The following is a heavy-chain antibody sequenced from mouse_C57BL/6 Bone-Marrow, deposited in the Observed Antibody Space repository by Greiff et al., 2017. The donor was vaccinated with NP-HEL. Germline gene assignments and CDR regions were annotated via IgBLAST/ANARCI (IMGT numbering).Heavy chain of an antibody. CDR2: IRSKSNNYAT. CDR3: VRENYGSSYGYWYFDV. D-gene: IGHD1-1*01. Sequence: DVQLQESGGGLVQPKGSLKLSCAASGFSFNTYAMNWVRQAPGKGLEWVARIRSKSNNYATYYADSVKDRFTISRDDSESMLYLQMNNMKTEATAMYYFVRENYGSSYGYWYFDVWGTGTTVTVSS. V-gene: IGHV10-1*01. J-gene: IGHJ1*03. CDR1: GFSFNTYA.